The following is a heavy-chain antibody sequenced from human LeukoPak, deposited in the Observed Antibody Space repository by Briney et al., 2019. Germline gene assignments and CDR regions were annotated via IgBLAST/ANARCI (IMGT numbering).Heavy chain of an antibody. J-gene: IGHJ4*02. D-gene: IGHD1-26*01. Sequence: GGTLRLSCAASGFSFSSHGMSWVRQAPGKGLEWVSVIYSGGSTYYADSVKGRFTISRDNSKNTLYLQMNSLRAEDTAVYYCALYSGSYYNGGLDYWGQGTLVTVSS. CDR3: ALYSGSYYNGGLDY. CDR2: IYSGGST. CDR1: GFSFSSHG. V-gene: IGHV3-53*01.